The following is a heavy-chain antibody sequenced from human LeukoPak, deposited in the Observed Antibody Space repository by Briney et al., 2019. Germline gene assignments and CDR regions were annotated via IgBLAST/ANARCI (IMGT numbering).Heavy chain of an antibody. J-gene: IGHJ4*02. Sequence: GGSLRLSCAASEFXFSSYSINWVRQAPGKGLEWVSYISSSSSTIYYAGSVKGRFTISRDNAKNSLYLQMNSLRDEDTAVYYCARGILSGLDYWGQGTLVTVSS. CDR2: ISSSSSTI. CDR1: EFXFSSYS. D-gene: IGHD2/OR15-2a*01. V-gene: IGHV3-48*02. CDR3: ARGILSGLDY.